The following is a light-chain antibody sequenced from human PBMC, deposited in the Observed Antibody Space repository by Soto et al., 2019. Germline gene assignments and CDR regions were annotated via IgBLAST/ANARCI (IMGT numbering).Light chain of an antibody. CDR3: QQLNSYPRT. CDR2: GAS. V-gene: IGKV1-9*01. CDR1: QAISSH. Sequence: DIQLTQSPSFLSASVGGRVTITCRASQAISSHLAWYQQKPGKAPNLLIYGASTLQSGVPSRFSGSGSGTQCTLTISCLQPEDFATYYCQQLNSYPRTFGPGTTVDIK. J-gene: IGKJ3*01.